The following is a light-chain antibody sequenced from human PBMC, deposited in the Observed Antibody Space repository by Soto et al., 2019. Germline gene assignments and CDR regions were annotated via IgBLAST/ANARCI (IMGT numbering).Light chain of an antibody. V-gene: IGLV2-14*01. Sequence: QSALAQPASVSGSPGQSITISCTGTSSDVGGYNYVSWYQQHPGKAPKLMIYEVSNRPSGVSNRFSGSKSGNTASLTISGLQAEDEADYYCNSYTSSSTVFGTGTKATVL. J-gene: IGLJ1*01. CDR2: EVS. CDR1: SSDVGGYNY. CDR3: NSYTSSSTV.